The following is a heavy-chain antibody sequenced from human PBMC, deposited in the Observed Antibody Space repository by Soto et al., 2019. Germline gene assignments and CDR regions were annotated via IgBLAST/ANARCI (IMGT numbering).Heavy chain of an antibody. CDR3: VSSRTAVFGDALDI. D-gene: IGHD3-3*01. CDR2: IYDSGDA. Sequence: PSETLSLTCSVSGGSISSYFKDWIRQAPGKGLEWIGCIYDSGDANYNPSLKSRVTISLDTSKNQFSLKLSSVTAADTAVYYCVSSRTAVFGDALDIWALGTTVTVSS. J-gene: IGHJ3*02. CDR1: GGSISSYF. V-gene: IGHV4-59*03.